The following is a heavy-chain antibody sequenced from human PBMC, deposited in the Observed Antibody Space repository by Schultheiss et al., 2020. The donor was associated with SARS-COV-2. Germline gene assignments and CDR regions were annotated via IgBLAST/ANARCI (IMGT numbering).Heavy chain of an antibody. CDR3: ARAPYYYDSSGYHPSGMDV. J-gene: IGHJ6*02. D-gene: IGHD3-22*01. CDR1: GGSFSGYY. V-gene: IGHV4-59*01. CDR2: IYYSGST. Sequence: SETLSLTCTVSGGSFSGYYWSWIRQPPGKGLEWIGYIYYSGSTNYNPSLKSRVTISVDTSKNQFSLKLSSVTAADTAVYYCARAPYYYDSSGYHPSGMDVWGQGTTVTVSS.